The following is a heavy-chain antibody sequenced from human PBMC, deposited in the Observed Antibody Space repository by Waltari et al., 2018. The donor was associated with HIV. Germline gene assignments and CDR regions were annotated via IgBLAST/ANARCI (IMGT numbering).Heavy chain of an antibody. CDR1: GYIFNNYV. V-gene: IGHV1-18*01. J-gene: IGHJ6*02. Sequence: QDHLVQSGAEVKMPGASVRVSCKTAGYIFNNYVSSWVRQAPGQGLEWLGWISGYNANTNYAQRLQGRVTLTTDTSTSTAYMELRSLRSDDTAVYYCARGLGGSYYYGVDVWGQGTTVTVS. CDR3: ARGLGGSYYYGVDV. CDR2: ISGYNANT.